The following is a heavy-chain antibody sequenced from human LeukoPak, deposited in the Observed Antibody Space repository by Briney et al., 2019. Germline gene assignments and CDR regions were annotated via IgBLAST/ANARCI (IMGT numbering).Heavy chain of an antibody. D-gene: IGHD2-15*01. J-gene: IGHJ5*02. CDR3: ARGSPAYCSGGNCYVDL. Sequence: GGSLRLSCAASAFTFSKHWMHWVRHAPGRGLVWGSRVDSDGGRITYADSVKGRFTISRDNARNTLYLQMRSLRAEDTAVYYCARGSPAYCSGGNCYVDLWGQGTLVTVSS. CDR1: AFTFSKHW. CDR2: VDSDGGRI. V-gene: IGHV3-74*01.